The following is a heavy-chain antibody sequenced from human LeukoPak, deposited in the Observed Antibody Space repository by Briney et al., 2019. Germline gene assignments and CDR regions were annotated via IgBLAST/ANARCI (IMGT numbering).Heavy chain of an antibody. V-gene: IGHV3-21*01. CDR2: ISSSSSYI. CDR3: ARGGDASYYFDY. D-gene: IGHD6-25*01. J-gene: IGHJ4*02. Sequence: GGSLRLSCAASGFTFSSYSMNWVRQAPGKGLEWVSSISSSSSYIYYADSVKGRFTISRDNAKNSLYLQMNSLRAEDTAVYYCARGGDASYYFDYWGQGTLVTVSS. CDR1: GFTFSSYS.